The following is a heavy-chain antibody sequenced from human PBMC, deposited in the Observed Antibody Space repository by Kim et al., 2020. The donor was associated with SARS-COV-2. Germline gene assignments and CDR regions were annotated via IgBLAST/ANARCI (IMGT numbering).Heavy chain of an antibody. Sequence: GGSLRLSCAASGFTFSGSAMHWVRQASGKGLEWVGRIRSKANSYATAYAASVKGRFTISRDDSKNTAYLQMNSLKTEDTAVYYCTRIAVAGDYYYGMDVWGQGTTVTVSS. J-gene: IGHJ6*02. CDR2: IRSKANSYAT. D-gene: IGHD6-19*01. V-gene: IGHV3-73*01. CDR1: GFTFSGSA. CDR3: TRIAVAGDYYYGMDV.